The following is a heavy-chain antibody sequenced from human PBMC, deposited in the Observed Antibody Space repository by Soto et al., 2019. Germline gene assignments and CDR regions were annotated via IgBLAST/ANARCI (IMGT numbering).Heavy chain of an antibody. CDR3: ARHVRYCSGNGSPTVFGP. V-gene: IGHV2-5*02. CDR2: LYWDDAK. J-gene: IGHJ5*02. D-gene: IGHD2-15*01. Sequence: QITLKESGPTLVKPTQTLTLTCTFSGFSLSTSGVGVGWIRQPPGKALEWLALLYWDDAKRYSPSLKTKHSITKDTSKKQVLVTMPNMDPVDTATYYCARHVRYCSGNGSPTVFGPLAQGTLLTLSS. CDR1: GFSLSTSGVG.